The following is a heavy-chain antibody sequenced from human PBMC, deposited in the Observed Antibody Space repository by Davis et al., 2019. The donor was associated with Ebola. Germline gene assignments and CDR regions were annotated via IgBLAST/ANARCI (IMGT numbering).Heavy chain of an antibody. J-gene: IGHJ5*02. CDR3: ARLRMVRGDQDFDP. D-gene: IGHD3-10*01. CDR1: GGSINNDY. V-gene: IGHV4-59*08. CDR2: IYYSGTT. Sequence: MPSETLSLTCTVSGGSINNDYWSWIRQPPGKGLEWIGYIYYSGTTNYNPSLKSRVTISIDTSKNHFSLKLSSVTAADTAVYYCARLRMVRGDQDFDPWGQGTLATVSS.